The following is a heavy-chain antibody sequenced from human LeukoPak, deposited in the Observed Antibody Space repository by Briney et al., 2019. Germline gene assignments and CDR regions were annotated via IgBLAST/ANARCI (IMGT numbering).Heavy chain of an antibody. V-gene: IGHV4-34*01. CDR3: ARGDPWYYYDSSGYNY. Sequence: SETLSLTCAVYGGSFSGYYWSWIRQPPGKGLEWIGEINHSGSTNYSPSLKSRVTISVDTSKNQFSLKLSSVTAADTAVYYCARGDPWYYYDSSGYNYWGQGTLVTVSS. CDR2: INHSGST. CDR1: GGSFSGYY. D-gene: IGHD3-22*01. J-gene: IGHJ4*02.